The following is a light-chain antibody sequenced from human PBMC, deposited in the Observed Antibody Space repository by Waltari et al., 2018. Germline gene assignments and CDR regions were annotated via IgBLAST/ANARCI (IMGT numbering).Light chain of an antibody. CDR3: SSSTSRTALL. J-gene: IGLJ2*01. CDR2: DVS. Sequence: QSALTQPASLSGSPGQSITISCTGTSSDIGSYNSCPWYQQHPGEAPKLMIYDVSVRPSGVSNRFSGSKSGNTASLTISGLQAEDEADYYCSSSTSRTALLFGGGTKLTVL. CDR1: SSDIGSYNS. V-gene: IGLV2-14*03.